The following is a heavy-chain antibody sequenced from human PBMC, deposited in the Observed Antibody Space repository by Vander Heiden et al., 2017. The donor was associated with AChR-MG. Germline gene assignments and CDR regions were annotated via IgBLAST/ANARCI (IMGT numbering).Heavy chain of an antibody. Sequence: EMRLVESGGGVVRPGESLRLSCVASGFTFDDHGMSWVRQVPGKGLEWLSGITWNRATGYADSVKGRFTISRDNAKNSLFLQMNSLRAEDTALYHCARGNGGFYYDGMDVWGQGTTVTVSS. CDR2: ITWNRAT. CDR3: ARGNGGFYYDGMDV. D-gene: IGHD7-27*01. J-gene: IGHJ6*02. CDR1: GFTFDDHG. V-gene: IGHV3-20*01.